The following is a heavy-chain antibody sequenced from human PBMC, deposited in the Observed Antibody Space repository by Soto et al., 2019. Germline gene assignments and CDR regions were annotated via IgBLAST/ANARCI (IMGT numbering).Heavy chain of an antibody. CDR1: GFTFGDYT. J-gene: IGHJ4*02. CDR3: TRVPHYDFWSGYYRSGDYYFDY. D-gene: IGHD3-3*01. V-gene: IGHV3-49*04. CDR2: IRSKAYGGTT. Sequence: PGGSLRLSCVASGFTFGDYTMSWVRQAPGKGLEWVGFIRSKAYGGTTEYAASVKGRFTISRDDSESIAYLQMNSLKTEDTAVYYCTRVPHYDFWSGYYRSGDYYFDYWGQGTLVTVSS.